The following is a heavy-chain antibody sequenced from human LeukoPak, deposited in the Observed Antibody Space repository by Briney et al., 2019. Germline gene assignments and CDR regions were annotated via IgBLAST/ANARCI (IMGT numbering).Heavy chain of an antibody. CDR3: AKDGVGELDY. D-gene: IGHD2-2*01. CDR1: GFTFSNYS. J-gene: IGHJ4*02. Sequence: GGSLRLSCAASGFTFSNYSMSWVRQAPGKGLEWVSAIIGSGVSTYYADSVKGRFTISRDNSKNTLYLQINSLRAEDTAVYYCAKDGVGELDYWGQGTLVTVSS. CDR2: IIGSGVST. V-gene: IGHV3-23*01.